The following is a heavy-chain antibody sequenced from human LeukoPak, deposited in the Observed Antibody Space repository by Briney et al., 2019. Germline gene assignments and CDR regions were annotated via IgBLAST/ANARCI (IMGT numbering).Heavy chain of an antibody. V-gene: IGHV1-69*13. CDR2: IIPIFGTA. J-gene: IGHJ4*02. Sequence: SVKVSCKASGGTFSSYSISWVRQAPGQGLEWMGWIIPIFGTANYAQKFQGRVTITADESTSTAYMELSSLRSEDKAVYYCARRSQHGLLDYWGQGTLVTVSS. D-gene: IGHD5-18*01. CDR3: ARRSQHGLLDY. CDR1: GGTFSSYS.